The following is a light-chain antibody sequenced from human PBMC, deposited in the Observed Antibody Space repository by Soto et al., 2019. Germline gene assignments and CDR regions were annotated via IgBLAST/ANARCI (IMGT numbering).Light chain of an antibody. J-gene: IGKJ1*01. Sequence: DIVMTQSPDSLAVSLGVRATINFKSRLSILSSSNNKNYLAWYQQKPGKPPKLLIYWASTRESGVPERISGSGSGTDFTLTISGLQAEDVAVYHCQQYYTSPTWTFGQGTKVDIK. CDR1: LSILSSSNNKNY. CDR2: WAS. CDR3: QQYYTSPTWT. V-gene: IGKV4-1*01.